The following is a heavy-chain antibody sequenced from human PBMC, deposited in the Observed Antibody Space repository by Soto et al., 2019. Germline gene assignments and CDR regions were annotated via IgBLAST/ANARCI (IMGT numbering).Heavy chain of an antibody. CDR3: ARDPYTDYYYYGMDV. J-gene: IGHJ6*01. CDR2: ISYDGSNK. Sequence: QVQLVESGGGVVQPGRSLRLSCAASGFTFSSYAMHWVRQAPGKGLEWVAVISYDGSNKYYADSVKGRFTISRDNSKNTLYLQMNSLRAEDTAVYYCARDPYTDYYYYGMDVW. V-gene: IGHV3-30-3*01. CDR1: GFTFSSYA. D-gene: IGHD3-16*01.